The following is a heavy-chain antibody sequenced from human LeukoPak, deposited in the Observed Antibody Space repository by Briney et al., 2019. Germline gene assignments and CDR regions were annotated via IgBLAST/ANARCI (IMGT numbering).Heavy chain of an antibody. Sequence: GGSLRLSCAASGFTVSSNYMSRVRQAPGKGLEWVSVIYSGGSTYYADSVKGRFTISRHNSKNTLYLQMNSLRAEDTAVYYCARDAGYSYGPLDYWGLGTLVTVSS. CDR3: ARDAGYSYGPLDY. D-gene: IGHD5-18*01. CDR1: GFTVSSNY. J-gene: IGHJ4*02. CDR2: IYSGGST. V-gene: IGHV3-53*04.